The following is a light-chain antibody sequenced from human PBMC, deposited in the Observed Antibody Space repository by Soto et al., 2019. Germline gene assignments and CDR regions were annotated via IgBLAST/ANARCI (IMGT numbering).Light chain of an antibody. J-gene: IGLJ3*02. CDR2: DVY. Sequence: QSALTQAASVSGSPGQSSSISCTGTSSDVGGYNYVSGHQQHPGKAPKLIIYDVYNRPSGVSDRFSGSKSGNTASLTIAGLQADDEADYYCRSYTSSNTWVFGGGTKLTVL. CDR3: RSYTSSNTWV. V-gene: IGLV2-14*01. CDR1: SSDVGGYNY.